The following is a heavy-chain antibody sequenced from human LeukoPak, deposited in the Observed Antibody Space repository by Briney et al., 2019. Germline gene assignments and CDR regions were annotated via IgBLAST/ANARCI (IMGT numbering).Heavy chain of an antibody. D-gene: IGHD3-10*01. CDR3: VNSVMVRGVIRPY. V-gene: IGHV3-66*01. CDR1: GFXVSSNY. J-gene: IGHJ4*02. Sequence: GGSLRLSCAASGFXVSSNYMSWVRQAPGKGLEWVSVIYNVGSTFYADSVKGRFTISRDNSKDTLFLQMNSLRAEDTAVYYCVNSVMVRGVIRPYWGQGTLVTVSS. CDR2: IYNVGST.